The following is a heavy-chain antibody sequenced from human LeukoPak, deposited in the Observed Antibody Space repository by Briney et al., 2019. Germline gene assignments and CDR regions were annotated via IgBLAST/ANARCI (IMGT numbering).Heavy chain of an antibody. Sequence: GGSLRLSCAASGFTFRNYGMHWVRQAPGKGLEWVAFIHYDGISKDYADSVKGRFTISRDNSKNTLYLQINSLRAEDTAVYYCAKDWYVGMRGYYTYYYMDVWGKGTTVTVSS. J-gene: IGHJ6*03. CDR3: AKDWYVGMRGYYTYYYMDV. V-gene: IGHV3-30*02. D-gene: IGHD3-3*01. CDR1: GFTFRNYG. CDR2: IHYDGISK.